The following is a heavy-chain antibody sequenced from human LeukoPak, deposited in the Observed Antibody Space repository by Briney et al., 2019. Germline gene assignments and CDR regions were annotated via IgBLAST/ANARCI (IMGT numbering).Heavy chain of an antibody. CDR3: ARGLYYYGTDAFDI. CDR2: ISASGSYI. Sequence: AGGSLRLSCAASGFTFSSYAMSWVRQAPRRGLEWVSSISASGSYIYYADSVKGRFTISRDSAENSLYLQMNSLGAEDTAVQYCARGLYYYGTDAFDIWGQATMVTVS. D-gene: IGHD3-16*01. V-gene: IGHV3-21*01. CDR1: GFTFSSYA. J-gene: IGHJ3*02.